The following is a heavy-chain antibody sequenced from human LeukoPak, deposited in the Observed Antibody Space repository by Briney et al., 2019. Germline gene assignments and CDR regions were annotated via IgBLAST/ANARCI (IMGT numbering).Heavy chain of an antibody. J-gene: IGHJ5*02. CDR1: GYTFTGYY. V-gene: IGHV1-2*02. D-gene: IGHD3-22*01. Sequence: ASVKVSCKASGYTFTGYYIHWVRQAPGQGLEWMGWINPNSGGTNYAQKFQGRVTMTRDTSISTAYMELSRLRSDDTAVYYCARSHYYDSSGYHNWFDPWGQGTLVTVSS. CDR3: ARSHYYDSSGYHNWFDP. CDR2: INPNSGGT.